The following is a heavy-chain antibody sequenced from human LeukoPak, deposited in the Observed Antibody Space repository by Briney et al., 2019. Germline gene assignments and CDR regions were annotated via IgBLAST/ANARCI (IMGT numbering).Heavy chain of an antibody. D-gene: IGHD3-3*01. V-gene: IGHV1-18*01. CDR1: GYTFTSYG. Sequence: GASVKVSCKASGYTFTSYGIGWVRQAPGQGLEWMGWISAYNGNTNYAQKLQGRVTMTTDTSTSTAYMELRSLRSDDTAVYYCARVNFWSGYYHYYYYMDVWGKGTTVTVSS. CDR2: ISAYNGNT. CDR3: ARVNFWSGYYHYYYYMDV. J-gene: IGHJ6*03.